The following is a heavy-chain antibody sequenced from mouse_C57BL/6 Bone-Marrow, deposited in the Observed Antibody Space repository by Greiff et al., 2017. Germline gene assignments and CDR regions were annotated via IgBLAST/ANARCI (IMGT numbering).Heavy chain of an antibody. CDR2: ISDGGNYT. CDR1: GFTFSSYA. D-gene: IGHD1-1*01. V-gene: IGHV5-4*01. J-gene: IGHJ2*01. Sequence: EVKLVESGGGLVTPGGSLKLSCAASGFTFSSYAMSWVRQTPEKRLEWVATISDGGNYTYYPDNVKGRFTISRDNAKNNLYLQMSHLKSEDTAMYYFARDPVVAHFDYWGQGTTLTVSA. CDR3: ARDPVVAHFDY.